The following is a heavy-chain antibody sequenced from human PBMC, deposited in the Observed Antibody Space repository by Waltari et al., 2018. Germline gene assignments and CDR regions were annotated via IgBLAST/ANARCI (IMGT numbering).Heavy chain of an antibody. J-gene: IGHJ6*02. Sequence: QVQLQQWGAGLLKPSATLSLTCAVYGGSFSGYYWSWIRQPPGPGLEWIGEINHSGSTNYNPSLKSRVTISVDTSKNQFSLKLSSVTAADTAVYYCARARITMIVVVPSPYGMDVWGQGTTVTVSS. CDR3: ARARITMIVVVPSPYGMDV. CDR1: GGSFSGYY. CDR2: INHSGST. V-gene: IGHV4-34*01. D-gene: IGHD3-22*01.